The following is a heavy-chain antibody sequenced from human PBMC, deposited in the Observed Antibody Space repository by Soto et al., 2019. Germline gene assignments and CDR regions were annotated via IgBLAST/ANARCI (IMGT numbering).Heavy chain of an antibody. CDR1: GFTFSNYA. J-gene: IGHJ4*02. Sequence: GGSLRLSCAASGFTFSNYAMGWVRQAPGKGLEWVSTVSGSGDTSYYAHSVKGRFTISRDNSKNTLYLQMNSLRAEDTAVYYCARAHLYYDFWSGHDAYWGQGTLVTVSS. D-gene: IGHD3-3*01. V-gene: IGHV3-23*01. CDR3: ARAHLYYDFWSGHDAY. CDR2: VSGSGDTS.